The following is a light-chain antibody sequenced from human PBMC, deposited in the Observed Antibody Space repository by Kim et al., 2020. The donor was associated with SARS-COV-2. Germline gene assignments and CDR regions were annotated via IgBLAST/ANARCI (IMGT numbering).Light chain of an antibody. Sequence: EIVMTQSPATLSVSPGERATLSCRASHSVSTKLAWYQQKPGQAPRLLIFDASTRATGIPARFSGSGSGTEFSITISSLQSEDFAVYYCQQFDDWPLTFGGGTKVDIK. V-gene: IGKV3-15*01. CDR2: DAS. CDR1: HSVSTK. CDR3: QQFDDWPLT. J-gene: IGKJ4*01.